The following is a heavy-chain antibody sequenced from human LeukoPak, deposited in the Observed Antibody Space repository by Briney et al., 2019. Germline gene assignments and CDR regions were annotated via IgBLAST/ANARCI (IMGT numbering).Heavy chain of an antibody. CDR1: GYTLSSYG. CDR3: ARVKAVAGTGVFDI. Sequence: GASVNVSCKASGYTLSSYGVTWVRQAPGQGLEWVGWISGYNGNTQYAQKLQARVTITTDTSTSTAYMELRSLRSDDTAVYYCARVKAVAGTGVFDIWGQGTMVTVSS. CDR2: ISGYNGNT. D-gene: IGHD6-19*01. J-gene: IGHJ3*02. V-gene: IGHV1-18*01.